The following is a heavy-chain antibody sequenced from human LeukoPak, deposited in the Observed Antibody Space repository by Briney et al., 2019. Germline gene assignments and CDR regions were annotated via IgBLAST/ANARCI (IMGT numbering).Heavy chain of an antibody. CDR3: ARLQEDYDFWSGSRAWFDP. J-gene: IGHJ5*02. CDR2: ISSSGSSI. D-gene: IGHD3-3*01. V-gene: IGHV3-48*03. CDR1: GFTFSSYE. Sequence: GGSLRLSCAASGFTFSSYEMNWVRQAPGKGLEWVSYISSSGSSISYADSVKGRFTISRDNAKNSLYLQMNSLRAEDTAAYYCARLQEDYDFWSGSRAWFDPWGQGTLVTVSS.